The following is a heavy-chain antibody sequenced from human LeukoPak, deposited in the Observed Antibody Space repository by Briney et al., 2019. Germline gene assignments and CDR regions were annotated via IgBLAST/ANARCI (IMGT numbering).Heavy chain of an antibody. J-gene: IGHJ6*02. CDR1: GGSFSGYY. CDR3: ARTARCSSTSCYYYYGMDV. V-gene: IGHV4-34*01. CDR2: INHSGST. D-gene: IGHD2-2*01. Sequence: SETLSLTCAVYGGSFSGYYWSWIRQPPGKGLEWIGEINHSGSTNYNPSLKSRVTISVDTSKNQFSLKLSSVTAADTAVYYCARTARCSSTSCYYYYGMDVWGQGTTVTVSS.